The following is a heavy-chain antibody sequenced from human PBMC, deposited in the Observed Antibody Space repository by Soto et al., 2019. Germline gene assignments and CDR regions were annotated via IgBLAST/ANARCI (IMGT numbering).Heavy chain of an antibody. V-gene: IGHV1-46*03. D-gene: IGHD2-21*02. CDR3: ARGGSLVVVTAPFDY. Sequence: QVRLVQSGPEVKKPGASVKVSCKASGYTFTDYYMNWVRQAPGQGLEWMGVINPSGGYTTYGQRFLGRPSMTRDTSTNTVYMELSGLRFEDTAVYYCARGGSLVVVTAPFDYWGQGSLVIVSS. CDR2: INPSGGYT. J-gene: IGHJ4*02. CDR1: GYTFTDYY.